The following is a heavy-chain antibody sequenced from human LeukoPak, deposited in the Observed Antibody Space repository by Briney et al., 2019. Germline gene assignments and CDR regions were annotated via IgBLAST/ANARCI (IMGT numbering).Heavy chain of an antibody. CDR1: GGSISSYY. V-gene: IGHV4-59*04. CDR2: ISYSGST. J-gene: IGHJ5*02. CDR3: ARDGDGYCSGGSCYSEP. Sequence: PSETLSLTCTVSGGSISSYYWSWIRQPPGKGLEWIGVISYSGSTYYTPSLKGRVTISVDTARDQFSLKLSSVTAADTAVYYCARDGDGYCSGGSCYSEPWGQGTLVTVSS. D-gene: IGHD2-15*01.